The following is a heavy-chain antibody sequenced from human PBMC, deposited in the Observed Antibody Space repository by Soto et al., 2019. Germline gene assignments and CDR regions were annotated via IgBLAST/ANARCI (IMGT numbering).Heavy chain of an antibody. V-gene: IGHV3-21*04. D-gene: IGHD2-2*02. CDR2: ISSSSSYI. CDR1: GFTFSSYS. CDR3: ARDQCSSTSCYTGGYYYYYYGMDV. Sequence: XVSLRLSCAASGFTFSSYSMNWVRQAPGKGLEWVSSISSSSSYIYYADSVKGRFTISRDNAKNSLYLQMNSLRAEDTAVYYCARDQCSSTSCYTGGYYYYYYGMDVWGQGTTVTVSS. J-gene: IGHJ6*02.